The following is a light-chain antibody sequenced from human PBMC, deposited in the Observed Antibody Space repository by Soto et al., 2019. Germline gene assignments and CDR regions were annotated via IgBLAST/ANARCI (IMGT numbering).Light chain of an antibody. V-gene: IGKV3-20*01. J-gene: IGKJ1*01. CDR3: QQYGSSPPWT. CDR1: QSVSSY. CDR2: DAS. Sequence: EIVLTQSPVTLSLSPGERATLSCRASQSVSSYLAWYQQKPGQAPRLLIYDASSRATGIPDRFSGSGSGTDFTLTISRLEPEDFAVYYCQQYGSSPPWTFGQGTKVEIK.